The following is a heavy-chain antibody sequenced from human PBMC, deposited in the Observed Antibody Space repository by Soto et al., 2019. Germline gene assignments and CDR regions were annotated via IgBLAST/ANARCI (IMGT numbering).Heavy chain of an antibody. Sequence: ASVKVSCKASGGTFSSYAISWVRQAPGQGLEWMGGIIPIFGTANYAQKFQGRVTITADESTSTAYMELSSLRSEDTAVYYCARGHERITIFGVVIIPPYHYYYYGMDVWGQGTTVTVSS. J-gene: IGHJ6*02. CDR1: GGTFSSYA. V-gene: IGHV1-69*13. CDR3: ARGHERITIFGVVIIPPYHYYYYGMDV. CDR2: IIPIFGTA. D-gene: IGHD3-3*01.